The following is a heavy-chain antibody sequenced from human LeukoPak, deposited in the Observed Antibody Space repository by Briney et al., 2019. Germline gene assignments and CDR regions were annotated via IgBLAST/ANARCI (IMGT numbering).Heavy chain of an antibody. CDR1: GFTFSSYS. Sequence: PGGSLRLSCAASGFTFSSYSMNWVCQAPGKGLEWVSSISSSSSYIYYADSVKGRFTISRDNAKNSLYLQMNSLRAEDTAVYYCARGLGEYGDYWGQGTLVTVSS. CDR2: ISSSSSYI. J-gene: IGHJ4*02. CDR3: ARGLGEYGDY. V-gene: IGHV3-21*01. D-gene: IGHD3-16*01.